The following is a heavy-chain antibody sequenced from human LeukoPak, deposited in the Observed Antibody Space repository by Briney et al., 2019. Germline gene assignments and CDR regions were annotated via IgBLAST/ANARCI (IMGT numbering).Heavy chain of an antibody. CDR1: GFSFSSYW. Sequence: GGSLRLSCAASGFSFSSYWMSWVRQAPGKGLEWVANIKEDGSEKYYVDSVKGRFTISRDNSKNTLYLQMNSLRAEDTAVYYCAKVRVAHEGTYFDYWGQGTLVTVSS. CDR2: IKEDGSEK. V-gene: IGHV3-7*03. J-gene: IGHJ4*02. D-gene: IGHD3-16*01. CDR3: AKVRVAHEGTYFDY.